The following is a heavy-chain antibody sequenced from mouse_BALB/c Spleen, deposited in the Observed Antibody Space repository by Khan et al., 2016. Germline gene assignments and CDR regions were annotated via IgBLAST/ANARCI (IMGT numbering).Heavy chain of an antibody. V-gene: IGHV14-3*02. J-gene: IGHJ3*01. CDR1: GFNIKDTY. D-gene: IGHD2-4*01. CDR2: IDPANGNT. Sequence: VQLQQSGAELVKPGASVKLSCTASGFNIKDTYMHWVKQRPEQGLEWIGRIDPANGNTKYDPKLQGKATITADTSSNIAYLKLSSRTSEDTAVYYCARSPYDYDVGFAYWGQGTLVTVSA. CDR3: ARSPYDYDVGFAY.